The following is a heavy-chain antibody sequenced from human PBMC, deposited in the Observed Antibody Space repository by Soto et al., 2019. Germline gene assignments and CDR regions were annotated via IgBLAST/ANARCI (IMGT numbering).Heavy chain of an antibody. CDR3: ASWGNYDSSGYGY. J-gene: IGHJ4*02. CDR2: FFYTGST. Sequence: PSETLSLTCTVSGGSVTSEHYYWNWIRQPPGKGLEWIGYFFYTGSTNYNPSLESRLTMSVDVSKNHFSLRLNSVTAADTAVYYCASWGNYDSSGYGYWGQGTLVTVSS. V-gene: IGHV4-61*03. CDR1: GGSVTSEHYY. D-gene: IGHD3-22*01.